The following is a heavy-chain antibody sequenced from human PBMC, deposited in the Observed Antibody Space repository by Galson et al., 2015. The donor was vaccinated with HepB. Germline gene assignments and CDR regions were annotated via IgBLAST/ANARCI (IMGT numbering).Heavy chain of an antibody. V-gene: IGHV3-30*02. J-gene: IGHJ6*02. Sequence: SLRLSCAASGFTFSSYGMHWVRQAPGKGLEWVAFIRYDGSNKYYADSVKGRFTISRDNSKNTLYLQMNSLRAEDTAVYYCAKDLSGSYGYYYGMDVWGQGTTVTVSS. CDR1: GFTFSSYG. CDR3: AKDLSGSYGYYYGMDV. D-gene: IGHD1-26*01. CDR2: IRYDGSNK.